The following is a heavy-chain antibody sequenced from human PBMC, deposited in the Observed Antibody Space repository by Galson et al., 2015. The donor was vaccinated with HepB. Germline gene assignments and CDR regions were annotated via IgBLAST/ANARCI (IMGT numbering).Heavy chain of an antibody. CDR3: ASGALVVGVGATQNNWFDP. CDR2: INTYNRKT. J-gene: IGHJ5*02. D-gene: IGHD2-15*01. Sequence: SVKVSCKVSRFTFSTYSITWVRQAPGQGLEWMGWINTYNRKTNYAQKFQGRVTMTTDTFTKTVYMELRRLRSDDTAIYYCASGALVVGVGATQNNWFDPWGQGTLVTVSS. CDR1: RFTFSTYS. V-gene: IGHV1-18*01.